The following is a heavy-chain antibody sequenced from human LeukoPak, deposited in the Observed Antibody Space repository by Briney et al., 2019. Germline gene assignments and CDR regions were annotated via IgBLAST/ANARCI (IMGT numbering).Heavy chain of an antibody. D-gene: IGHD5-12*01. CDR2: RYVGGRD. Sequence: SETLSLTCTVSGGPISSYSWSWIRQPPGKGLEWIGCRYVGGRDLYNPSLRGRVTISVDASEKQISLSLRSVTAADTAMYYCANTTRVAPDGRAEYFQHWGQGTLAIVSS. V-gene: IGHV4-59*03. CDR1: GGPISSYS. J-gene: IGHJ1*01. CDR3: ANTTRVAPDGRAEYFQH.